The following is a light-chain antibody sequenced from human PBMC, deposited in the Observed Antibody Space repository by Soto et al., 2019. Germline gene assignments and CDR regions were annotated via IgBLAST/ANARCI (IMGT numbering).Light chain of an antibody. CDR1: QNINTW. Sequence: DIQMTQSPSTLSASVGDRVTITCRASQNINTWLAWYQQIPGKAPKLLISKASSLESGVPSRFSGSGSGTDFTLTISSLQPDDSASYYCQQYNDYSGTFGQGTQVEIK. CDR2: KAS. V-gene: IGKV1-5*03. CDR3: QQYNDYSGT. J-gene: IGKJ1*01.